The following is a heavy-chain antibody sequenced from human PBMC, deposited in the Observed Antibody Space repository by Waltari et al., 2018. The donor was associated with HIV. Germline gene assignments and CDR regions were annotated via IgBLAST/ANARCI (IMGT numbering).Heavy chain of an antibody. CDR1: GFRVGGYG. V-gene: IGHV3-33*01. Sequence: VHLAESGGGVVQPGRSRSLTCAASGFRVGGYGMRWVRQAPGKGLQWVAVIWYDGSKKEYSDSVKGRFTISKDNSKNTLFLQMNSLGVDDTAVYFCARVPFASSWSADSFDVWGPGTRITVSS. CDR3: ARVPFASSWSADSFDV. D-gene: IGHD6-13*01. CDR2: IWYDGSKK. J-gene: IGHJ3*01.